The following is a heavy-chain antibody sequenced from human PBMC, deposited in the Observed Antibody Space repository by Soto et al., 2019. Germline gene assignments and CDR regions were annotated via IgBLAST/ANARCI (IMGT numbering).Heavy chain of an antibody. J-gene: IGHJ4*02. V-gene: IGHV1-18*01. D-gene: IGHD2-2*01. CDR2: ISPYSGYT. CDR1: CYSFIKYG. CDR3: AREASVIIPAAQPSRFDS. Sequence: GXSDKGSFKVFCYSFIKYGINWGRQAPAQGLEWVGWISPYSGYTHSAQKFHGRLTLTTDTAASTAYMELTILRCADTALYYCAREASVIIPAAQPSRFDSWGQGTLVTVYS.